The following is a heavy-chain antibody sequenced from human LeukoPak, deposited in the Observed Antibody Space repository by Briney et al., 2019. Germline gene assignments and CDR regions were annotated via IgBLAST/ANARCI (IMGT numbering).Heavy chain of an antibody. CDR3: AKDFQSYYDSSGYFDY. CDR1: GFTFSSYA. V-gene: IGHV3-30*02. Sequence: GRSLRLSCAASGFTFSSYAMHWVRQAPGKGLEWVAFIRYDGSNKYYADSVKGRFTISRDNSKNTLYLQMNSLRPEDTAVYYCAKDFQSYYDSSGYFDYWGQGTLVTVSS. CDR2: IRYDGSNK. D-gene: IGHD3-22*01. J-gene: IGHJ4*02.